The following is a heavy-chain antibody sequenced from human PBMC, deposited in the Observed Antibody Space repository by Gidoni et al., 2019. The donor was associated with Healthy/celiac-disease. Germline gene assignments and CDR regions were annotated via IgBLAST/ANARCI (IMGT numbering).Heavy chain of an antibody. J-gene: IGHJ4*02. Sequence: EVQLLESGGGLVQPGGSLRLSCAASGFTFSSYAMSWVRQAPGKGLEWVSAISGSGGSTYYADSVKGRFTISRDNSKNTLYLQMNSLRAEDTAVYYCAKDPRAGGVIVSYFDYWGQGTLVTVSS. CDR3: AKDPRAGGVIVSYFDY. CDR1: GFTFSSYA. V-gene: IGHV3-23*01. CDR2: ISGSGGST. D-gene: IGHD3-16*02.